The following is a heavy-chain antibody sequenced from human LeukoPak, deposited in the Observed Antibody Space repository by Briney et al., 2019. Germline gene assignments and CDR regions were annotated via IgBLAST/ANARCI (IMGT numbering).Heavy chain of an antibody. J-gene: IGHJ4*02. D-gene: IGHD3-22*01. CDR2: IYYSGST. Sequence: SQTLSLTCTVSGGSISSGGYYWSWIRQHPGKGLEWIGSIYYSGSTYYNPSLKSRVTISVDTSKNQFSLKLSSVTAADTAVYYCARQIRRTYYYDSSGYYYFDYWGQGTLVTVSS. CDR3: ARQIRRTYYYDSSGYYYFDY. V-gene: IGHV4-39*01. CDR1: GGSISSGGYY.